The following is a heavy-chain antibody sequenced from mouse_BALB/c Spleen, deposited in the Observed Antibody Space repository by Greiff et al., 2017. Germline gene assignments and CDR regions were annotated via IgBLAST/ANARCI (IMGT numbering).Heavy chain of an antibody. J-gene: IGHJ2*01. CDR3: ARHGGYEGYFDY. CDR2: ISNGGGST. D-gene: IGHD2-14*01. V-gene: IGHV5-12-2*01. Sequence: EVMLVESGGGLVKPGGSLKLSCAASGFTFSSYTMSWVRQTPEKRLEWVAYISNGGGSTYYPDTVKGRFTISRDNAKNTLYLQMSSLKSEDTAMYYCARHGGYEGYFDYWGQGTTLTVSS. CDR1: GFTFSSYT.